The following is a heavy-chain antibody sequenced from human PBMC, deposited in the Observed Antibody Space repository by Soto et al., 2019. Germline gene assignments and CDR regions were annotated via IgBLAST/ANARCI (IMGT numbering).Heavy chain of an antibody. D-gene: IGHD1-26*01. V-gene: IGHV3-23*01. Sequence: EVQLLESGGGLIQPGGSLRLSCSASGFSFSSYAMMWVRQAPGKGLEWVSVISGRGGSSYFAVSAKGRFTISRDNSKNMLYLEMNSLRAEDTAIYFCAKGSIEYSASVDYWGQGTLVIVSS. J-gene: IGHJ4*02. CDR2: ISGRGGSS. CDR3: AKGSIEYSASVDY. CDR1: GFSFSSYA.